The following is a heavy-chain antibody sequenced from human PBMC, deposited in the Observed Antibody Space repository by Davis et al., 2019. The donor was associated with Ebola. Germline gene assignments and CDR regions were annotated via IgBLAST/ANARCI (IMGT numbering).Heavy chain of an antibody. J-gene: IGHJ4*02. V-gene: IGHV1-69*02. CDR1: GYTFTGYY. CDR3: ARLVAGTFDY. Sequence: AASVKVSCKASGYTFTGYYMHWVRQAPGQGLEWMGRIIPIFGIINYAQKFQGRVTITADKSTSTAYMELSSLRSEDTAVYYCARLVAGTFDYWGQGTLVTVSS. D-gene: IGHD6-19*01. CDR2: IIPIFGII.